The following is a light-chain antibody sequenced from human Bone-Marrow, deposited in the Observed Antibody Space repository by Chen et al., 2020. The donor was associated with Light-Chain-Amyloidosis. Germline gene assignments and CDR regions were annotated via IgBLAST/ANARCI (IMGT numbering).Light chain of an antibody. CDR2: DAS. CDR3: QVWDRSSDRPV. V-gene: IGLV3-21*02. CDR1: NIGSTS. J-gene: IGLJ3*02. Sequence: SYVLTQPSSVSVAPGQTATIACGGNNIGSTSVHWYQQTPGQAPLLVVYDASDRPSGIPERLSGSNFGKPATLTISRVEAGDEADYYCQVWDRSSDRPVFGGGTKLTVL.